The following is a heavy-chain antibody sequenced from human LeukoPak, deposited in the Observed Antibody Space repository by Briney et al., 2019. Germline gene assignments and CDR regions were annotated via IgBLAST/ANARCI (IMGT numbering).Heavy chain of an antibody. J-gene: IGHJ4*02. Sequence: GGSLRLSCAASGFTFSSYSMNWVRQAPGKGLEWVSSISSSSSYIYYADSVKGRFTISRDNAKNSLYLQMNSLRAEDTAVYYCAREGNTYYYGSGSDYWGQGTLVTVSS. V-gene: IGHV3-21*04. CDR1: GFTFSSYS. CDR2: ISSSSSYI. CDR3: AREGNTYYYGSGSDY. D-gene: IGHD3-10*01.